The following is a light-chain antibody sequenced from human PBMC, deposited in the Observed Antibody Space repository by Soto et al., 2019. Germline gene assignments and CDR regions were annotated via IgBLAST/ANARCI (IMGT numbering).Light chain of an antibody. CDR2: DAS. V-gene: IGKV3-11*01. CDR3: QQRSNWPLLT. J-gene: IGKJ4*01. CDR1: QGVGGN. Sequence: EIVLTQSPATLSLSPGERATLSCRASQGVGGNLAGYQQKPAQAPRPPIYDASNRATGTQARFSGSGSGTDFILTISSLKPEDFAVYYCQQRSNWPLLTFGGGTKVEIK.